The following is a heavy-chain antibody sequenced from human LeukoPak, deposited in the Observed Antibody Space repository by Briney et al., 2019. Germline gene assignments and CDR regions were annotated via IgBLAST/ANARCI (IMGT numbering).Heavy chain of an antibody. Sequence: GGSLRLSCAASGFTFSRYGMHWVRQAPGKGLEWVAVIWFDGSNQYYADSVKGRFTISRDNSMSMLYVQMDSLKVEDTAVYYCARDLWYSSGWYHYYYYYMDVWGKGTTVTVSS. CDR3: ARDLWYSSGWYHYYYYYMDV. CDR1: GFTFSRYG. CDR2: IWFDGSNQ. J-gene: IGHJ6*03. V-gene: IGHV3-33*01. D-gene: IGHD6-19*01.